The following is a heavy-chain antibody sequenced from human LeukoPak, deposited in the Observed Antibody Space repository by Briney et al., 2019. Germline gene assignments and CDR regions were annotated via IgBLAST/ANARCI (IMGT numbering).Heavy chain of an antibody. CDR1: GYIFTSYW. CDR2: IYPGDSDT. Sequence: GESLKISCKGSGYIFTSYWVGWVRQMPGKGLEWMGIIYPGDSDTRYSPSFQGEVTISADKSISTAYLQWSSLKASDTAMYYCARSSTSSGWWFDPWGQGTLVTVSS. CDR3: ARSSTSSGWWFDP. D-gene: IGHD2-2*01. J-gene: IGHJ5*02. V-gene: IGHV5-51*01.